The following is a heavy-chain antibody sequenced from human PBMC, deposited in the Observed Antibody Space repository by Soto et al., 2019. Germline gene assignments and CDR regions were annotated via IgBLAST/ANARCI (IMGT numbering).Heavy chain of an antibody. CDR2: INAGNGNT. Sequence: ASVKVSCKASGYTFTSYAMHWVRQAPGQRLEWMGWINAGNGNTKYSQKFQGRVTITRDTSASTAYMELSSLRSEDTAVYYCAKGSGYCSGGSCYSHYYYMDVWGKGTTVTVSS. CDR3: AKGSGYCSGGSCYSHYYYMDV. J-gene: IGHJ6*03. D-gene: IGHD2-15*01. V-gene: IGHV1-3*01. CDR1: GYTFTSYA.